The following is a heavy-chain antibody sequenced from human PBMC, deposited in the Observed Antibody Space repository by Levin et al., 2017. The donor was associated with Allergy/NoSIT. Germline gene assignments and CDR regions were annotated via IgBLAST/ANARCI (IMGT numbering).Heavy chain of an antibody. CDR2: IYSGGST. CDR1: GFTVSTNY. V-gene: IGHV3-66*02. D-gene: IGHD3-9*01. Sequence: GESLKISCAASGFTVSTNYMSWVRQAPGKGLEWVSVIYSGGSTYYADSMKGRFTISRDKSKNTLYLQMNSLRAEDTAVYYCARGKTYYDILTGYYKGAFDIWGQGTMVTVSS. J-gene: IGHJ3*02. CDR3: ARGKTYYDILTGYYKGAFDI.